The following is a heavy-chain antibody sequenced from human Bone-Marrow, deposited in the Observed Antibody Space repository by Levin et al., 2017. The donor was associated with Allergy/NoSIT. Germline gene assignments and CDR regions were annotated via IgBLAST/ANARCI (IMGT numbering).Heavy chain of an antibody. CDR1: GGTFSSYA. Sequence: SVKVSCKASGGTFSSYAISWVRQAPGQGLEWMGGIIPIFGTANYAQKFQGRVTITADESTSTAYMELSSLGSEDTAVYYCARTKTTVTTHGMDGWGQGTTVTVSS. CDR3: ARTKTTVTTHGMDG. CDR2: IIPIFGTA. D-gene: IGHD4-17*01. V-gene: IGHV1-69*13. J-gene: IGHJ6*02.